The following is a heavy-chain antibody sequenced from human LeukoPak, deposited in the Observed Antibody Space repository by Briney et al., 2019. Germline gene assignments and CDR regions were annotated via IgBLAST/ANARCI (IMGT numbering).Heavy chain of an antibody. CDR3: VKDYSTIPAAANPLFDY. Sequence: GGTLRLSCAASGFTFSSYAVTWVRQAPGKGLEWVSGITGSGDTTFYADSVKGRFTISRDNSKNTLYLQMHSLRVEDTAVYYCVKDYSTIPAAANPLFDYWGQGALVTVSS. J-gene: IGHJ4*02. CDR2: ITGSGDTT. D-gene: IGHD6-13*01. CDR1: GFTFSSYA. V-gene: IGHV3-23*01.